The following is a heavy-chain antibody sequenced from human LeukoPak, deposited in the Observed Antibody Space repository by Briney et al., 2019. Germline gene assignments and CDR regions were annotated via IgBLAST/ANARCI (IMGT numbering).Heavy chain of an antibody. CDR3: ARNGLTSRSGYSKTRPLDY. CDR1: GFTFSSYG. CDR2: IRYDGSNK. D-gene: IGHD6-13*01. V-gene: IGHV3-33*08. Sequence: PGRSLRLSCAASGFTFSSYGMHWVRQAPGKGLEWVAFIRYDGSNKYYADSVKGRFTISRDNSKNTLYLQMNSLRAEDTAVYYCARNGLTSRSGYSKTRPLDYWGQGTLVTVSS. J-gene: IGHJ4*02.